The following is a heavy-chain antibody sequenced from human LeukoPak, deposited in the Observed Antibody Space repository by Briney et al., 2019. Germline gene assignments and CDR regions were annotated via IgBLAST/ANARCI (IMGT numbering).Heavy chain of an antibody. D-gene: IGHD2-15*01. J-gene: IGHJ3*02. CDR1: GFTFSGYA. Sequence: GGSLRLSCAASGFTFSGYAMHWFRQASGKGLEWVGRIRSKANSYATAYASSVKGRFTISRDDSKNTAYLQMNSLKTEDTAVYYCRSRNQRLGMVGDSWGQGTMVTVSS. V-gene: IGHV3-73*01. CDR2: IRSKANSYAT. CDR3: RSRNQRLGMVGDS.